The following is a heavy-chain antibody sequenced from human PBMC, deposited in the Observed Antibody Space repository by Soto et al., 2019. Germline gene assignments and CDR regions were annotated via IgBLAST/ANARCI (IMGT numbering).Heavy chain of an antibody. D-gene: IGHD2-2*01. J-gene: IGHJ5*02. CDR2: ISGSGGST. CDR3: AKDGRPTYCSSTSCYADPLDLALNWFDP. CDR1: GFTFSSYA. V-gene: IGHV3-23*01. Sequence: EVQLLESGGGLVQPGGSLRLSCAASGFTFSSYAMSWVRQAPGKGLEWVSAISGSGGSTYYADSVKGRFTISRDNSKNSLYLQMNSLRAEDTAVYYCAKDGRPTYCSSTSCYADPLDLALNWFDPWGQGTLVTVSS.